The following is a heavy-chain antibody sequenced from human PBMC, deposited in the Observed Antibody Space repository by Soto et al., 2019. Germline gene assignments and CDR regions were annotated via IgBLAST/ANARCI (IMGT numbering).Heavy chain of an antibody. CDR3: GRETYYSEY. V-gene: IGHV3-72*01. CDR1: GFTFSDHF. Sequence: EVQLVESGGGLVQPGGSLRLSCAASGFTFSDHFVDWVRQAPGKGLEWIGRIQIKAHSYTTEYAASVKGRFTISRDDSKNSLYLQMNSLKTEDTAVYYCGRETYYSEYWGQGTLVTVSS. CDR2: IQIKAHSYTT. J-gene: IGHJ4*02.